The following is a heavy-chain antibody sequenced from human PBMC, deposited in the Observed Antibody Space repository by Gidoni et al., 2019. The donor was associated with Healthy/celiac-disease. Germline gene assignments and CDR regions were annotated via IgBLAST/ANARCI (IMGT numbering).Heavy chain of an antibody. CDR3: ARYCSSTSCYDWFDP. CDR2: IYYSGST. Sequence: SLTCTVPGGSISSSSYYWGWIRQPPGKGLEWIGSIYYSGSTYYNPSLKSRVTISVDTSKNQFSLKLSSVTAADTAVYYCARYCSSTSCYDWFDPWGQGTLVTVSS. CDR1: GGSISSSSYY. D-gene: IGHD2-2*01. J-gene: IGHJ5*02. V-gene: IGHV4-39*01.